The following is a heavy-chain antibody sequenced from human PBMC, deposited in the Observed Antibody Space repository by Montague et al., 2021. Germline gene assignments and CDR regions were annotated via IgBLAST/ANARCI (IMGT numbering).Heavy chain of an antibody. CDR1: GGSFSAYY. CDR3: ARRSRLKSPVDC. Sequence: SETLSLTYAVSGGSFSAYYWDWIRQPPGKGLEWIGEIHHSGITYYNPSLNSRLTISLDTSKNQFSLKLNSVTAADTAVYFCARRSRLKSPVDCWGQGTLVTVSS. V-gene: IGHV4-34*01. CDR2: IHHSGIT. J-gene: IGHJ4*02.